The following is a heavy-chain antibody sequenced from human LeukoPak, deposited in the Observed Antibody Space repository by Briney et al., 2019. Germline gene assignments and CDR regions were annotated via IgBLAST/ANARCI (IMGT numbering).Heavy chain of an antibody. CDR3: ARQQLAGYYFDY. CDR1: GGSISSGSYY. CDR2: IYYSGST. D-gene: IGHD6-13*01. V-gene: IGHV4-39*01. J-gene: IGHJ4*02. Sequence: PSETLSLTCTVSGGSISSGSYYWSWIRQPPGKGLEWIGSIYYSGSTYYNPSLKSRVTISVDTSKNQFSLKLSSVTAADTAVYYCARQQLAGYYFDYWGQGTLVTVSS.